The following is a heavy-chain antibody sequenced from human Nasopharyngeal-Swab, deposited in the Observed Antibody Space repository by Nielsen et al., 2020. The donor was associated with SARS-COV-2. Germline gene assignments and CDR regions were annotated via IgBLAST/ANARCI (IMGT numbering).Heavy chain of an antibody. D-gene: IGHD3-10*01. J-gene: IGHJ4*02. Sequence: SVKVSCKASGGTFSSYAISWVRQAPGQGLEWMGGSIPIFGTPSYAQEFQGRVTISADESTSTAYMELSSLRSEDTAVYYCARASDGSENYYYFDYWGQGTLVTVSS. V-gene: IGHV1-69*13. CDR2: SIPIFGTP. CDR3: ARASDGSENYYYFDY. CDR1: GGTFSSYA.